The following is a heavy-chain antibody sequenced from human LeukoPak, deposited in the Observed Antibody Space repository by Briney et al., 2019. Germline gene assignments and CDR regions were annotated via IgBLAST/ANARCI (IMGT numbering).Heavy chain of an antibody. CDR1: GYTFTSYA. CDR2: INAGNGNT. J-gene: IGHJ4*02. Sequence: ASVKVSCKASGYTFTSYAMHRVRQAPGQRLEWMGWINAGNGNTKYSQKFQGRVTITRDTSASTAYMELSSLRSEDTAVYYCARVLSIAARPELDYWGQGTLVTVSS. CDR3: ARVLSIAARPELDY. V-gene: IGHV1-3*01. D-gene: IGHD6-6*01.